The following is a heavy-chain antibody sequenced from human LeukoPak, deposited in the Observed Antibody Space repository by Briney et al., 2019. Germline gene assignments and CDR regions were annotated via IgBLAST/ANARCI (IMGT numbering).Heavy chain of an antibody. CDR3: ARSAMVRGVIGFDY. V-gene: IGHV1-18*01. D-gene: IGHD3-10*01. CDR1: GYTFTSYG. CDR2: ISAYNGNT. J-gene: IGHJ4*02. Sequence: ASVEVSCKASGYTFTSYGISWVRQAPGQGLEWMGWISAYNGNTNYAQKLQGRVTMTTDTSTSTAYMELRSLRSDDTAVYYCARSAMVRGVIGFDYWGQGTLVTVSS.